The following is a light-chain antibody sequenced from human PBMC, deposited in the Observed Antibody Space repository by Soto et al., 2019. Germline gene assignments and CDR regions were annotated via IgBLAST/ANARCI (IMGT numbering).Light chain of an antibody. Sequence: EIQMTQTPSTLAVSLGDGATIPCRASQSVKSPLAWYQQKPGKAPRLLIYRASTMATGIPARFSGSGSGTEFTLTISSLQSEDFELYYCQQYNNYPQAFGQGTKVDIK. J-gene: IGKJ1*01. CDR2: RAS. CDR3: QQYNNYPQA. V-gene: IGKV3-15*01. CDR1: QSVKSP.